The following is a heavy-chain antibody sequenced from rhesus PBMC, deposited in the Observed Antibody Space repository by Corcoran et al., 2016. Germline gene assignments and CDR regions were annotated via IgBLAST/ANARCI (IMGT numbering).Heavy chain of an antibody. CDR1: SGSISDDSSF. J-gene: IGHJ1*01. CDR3: ARSPSVVNSRLDF. Sequence: QVHLQESGPGLVRTSENLCPPCVVSSGSISDDSSFWKWVGQTPERGREWTANFHGKIDTIQCHPASMKRLCITKDTAGNQYLLILTSVPAADTGKYFCARSPSVVNSRLDFWGQGALVTVST. CDR2: FHGKIDTI. V-gene: IGHV4S9*01. D-gene: IGHD2-15*01.